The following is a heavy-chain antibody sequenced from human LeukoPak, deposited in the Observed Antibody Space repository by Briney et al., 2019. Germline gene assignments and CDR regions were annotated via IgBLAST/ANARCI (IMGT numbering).Heavy chain of an antibody. J-gene: IGHJ3*02. CDR3: ARDRATVTTRPDAFDI. CDR1: GFTFSSYA. V-gene: IGHV3-64*01. CDR2: ISSNGGST. Sequence: GGSLRLSCAASGFTFSSYAMHWVRQAPGEGLEYVSAISSNGGSTYYANSVKGRFTISRDNSKNTLYLQVGSLRAEDMAVYYCARDRATVTTRPDAFDIWGQGTMVTVSS. D-gene: IGHD4-17*01.